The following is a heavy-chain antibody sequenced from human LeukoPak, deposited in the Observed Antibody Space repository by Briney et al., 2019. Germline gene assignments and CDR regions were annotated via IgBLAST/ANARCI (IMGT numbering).Heavy chain of an antibody. CDR3: ARAQYSSGWYLDY. V-gene: IGHV4-30-4*01. J-gene: IGHJ4*02. CDR1: GGSVSSGDYY. D-gene: IGHD6-19*01. CDR2: IYYSGST. Sequence: SQTLSLTCTVSGGSVSSGDYYWSWIRQPPGKGLEWIGYIYYSGSTYYNPSLKSRVTISVDTSKNQFSLTLSSVTAADTAVYYCARAQYSSGWYLDYWGQGTLVTVSS.